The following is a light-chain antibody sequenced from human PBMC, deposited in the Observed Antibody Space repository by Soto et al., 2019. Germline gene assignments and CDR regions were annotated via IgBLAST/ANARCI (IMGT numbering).Light chain of an antibody. J-gene: IGKJ2*01. V-gene: IGKV3-20*01. CDR1: QSVNNNY. CDR3: QQYGSSQYT. CDR2: GAS. Sequence: EIVLTQSPGTLSLSPGERATLSCRASQSVNNNYLAWYQQKPGQAPRLLIYGASSRATGIPDRFSGSGSGTEFTLTISRLESADFAVYYCQQYGSSQYTFGQGTKLEIK.